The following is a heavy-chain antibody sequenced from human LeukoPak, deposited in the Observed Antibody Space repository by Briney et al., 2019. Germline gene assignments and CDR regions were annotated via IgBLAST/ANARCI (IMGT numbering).Heavy chain of an antibody. Sequence: SETLSLTCTVYGGSFSGYYWSWIRQPPGKGLEWIGEINHSGSTNYNPSLKSRVTISIDTSKNQFSLKLSSVTAADTAVYYCARRPTGGLDYWGQGTLVTVSS. J-gene: IGHJ4*02. CDR2: INHSGST. CDR3: ARRPTGGLDY. D-gene: IGHD3-16*01. V-gene: IGHV4-34*01. CDR1: GGSFSGYY.